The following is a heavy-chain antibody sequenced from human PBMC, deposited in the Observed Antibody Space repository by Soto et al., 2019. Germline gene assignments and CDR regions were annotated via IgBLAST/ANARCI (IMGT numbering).Heavy chain of an antibody. V-gene: IGHV3-33*01. CDR1: GFTFSSYG. D-gene: IGHD6-19*01. Sequence: PGGSLRLSCAASGFTFSSYGMHWVRQAPGKGLEWVAVIWYDGSNKYYADSVKGRFTISRDNSKNTLYLQMNSLRAEDTAVYYCARDSVAVYYYYGMDVWGQGTTVTVSS. CDR2: IWYDGSNK. CDR3: ARDSVAVYYYYGMDV. J-gene: IGHJ6*02.